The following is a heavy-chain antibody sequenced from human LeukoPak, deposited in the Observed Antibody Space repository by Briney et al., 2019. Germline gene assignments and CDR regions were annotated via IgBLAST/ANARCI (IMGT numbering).Heavy chain of an antibody. CDR3: ARGEYGSNWPRPWFDP. V-gene: IGHV5-51*01. J-gene: IGHJ5*02. CDR2: IYPGDSDT. CDR1: GYSFTSYW. Sequence: GESLKISCKGSGYSFTSYWIGWVRQMPGKGLEWMGFIYPGDSDTRYSPSFQGQVTISADKSISTAYLQWSSLKASDTAMYYCARGEYGSNWPRPWFDPWGQGTLVTVSS. D-gene: IGHD6-13*01.